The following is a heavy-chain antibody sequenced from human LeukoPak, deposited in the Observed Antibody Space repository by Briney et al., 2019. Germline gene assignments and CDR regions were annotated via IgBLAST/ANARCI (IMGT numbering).Heavy chain of an antibody. Sequence: GGSLRLSCATSGFTFSDNHMSWIRQAPGKGLEWASSISSSSSYIYYADSVKGRFTISRDNAKNLLYLQMNSLRAEDTAVYYCARDRPRIVVVPAAMDYYYYYMDVWGKGTTVTVSS. CDR2: ISSSSSYI. CDR3: ARDRPRIVVVPAAMDYYYYYMDV. V-gene: IGHV3-11*06. D-gene: IGHD2-2*01. J-gene: IGHJ6*03. CDR1: GFTFSDNH.